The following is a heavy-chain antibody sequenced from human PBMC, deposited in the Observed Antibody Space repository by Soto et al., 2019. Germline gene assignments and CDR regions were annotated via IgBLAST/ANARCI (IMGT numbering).Heavy chain of an antibody. CDR1: GGTFRTSS. Sequence: SVKVCCKAPGGTFRTSSISWVRQAPGKGLEWMGGIMPVFPTPDYAQKFQGRVTITADESTGTAYMELSSLRSEDTAVYYCARDKDRQQLGGNYYYIMDVWGQGTTVTVSS. CDR2: IMPVFPTP. D-gene: IGHD3-3*02. V-gene: IGHV1-69*13. J-gene: IGHJ6*01. CDR3: ARDKDRQQLGGNYYYIMDV.